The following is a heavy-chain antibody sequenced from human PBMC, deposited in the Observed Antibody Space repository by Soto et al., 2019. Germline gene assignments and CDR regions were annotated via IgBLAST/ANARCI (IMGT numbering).Heavy chain of an antibody. J-gene: IGHJ4*02. V-gene: IGHV4-4*02. Sequence: SDTLSLNFAVSGRSISSSNWWSWVRQPPGKGLEWIGEIYHSGSTNYNPSLKSRVTISVDKSKNQFSLKLSSVTAADTAVYYCARLGLGYSSSWYDFDYWGQGTLVT. CDR1: GRSISSSNW. D-gene: IGHD6-13*01. CDR2: IYHSGST. CDR3: ARLGLGYSSSWYDFDY.